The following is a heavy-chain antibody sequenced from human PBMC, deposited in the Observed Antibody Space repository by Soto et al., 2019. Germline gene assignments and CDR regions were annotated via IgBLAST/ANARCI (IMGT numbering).Heavy chain of an antibody. Sequence: QVQLVESGGGVVQPGRSLRLSCAASGFTFSSYGMHWVRQAPGKGLEWVAVISYDGSNKYYADSVKGRFTISRDNSTNTLYLQMNSLRAEDTAVYYCAKEAELELFYIWGQGTLVTVSS. J-gene: IGHJ4*02. CDR2: ISYDGSNK. D-gene: IGHD1-7*01. V-gene: IGHV3-30*18. CDR3: AKEAELELFYI. CDR1: GFTFSSYG.